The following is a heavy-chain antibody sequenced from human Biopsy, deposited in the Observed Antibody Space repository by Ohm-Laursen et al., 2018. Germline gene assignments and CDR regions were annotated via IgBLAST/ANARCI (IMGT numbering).Heavy chain of an antibody. Sequence: TLSLTCLVSGDSISNSYWTWIRQPAGKGLEWIGRFYSSGSSSYNPSLKSRVTMSIDASMNQFSLKLTSVTAADTAVYYCAKARTLDTAIDFDYWGQGTLVTVSS. J-gene: IGHJ4*02. D-gene: IGHD5-18*01. CDR1: GDSISNSY. V-gene: IGHV4-4*07. CDR2: FYSSGSS. CDR3: AKARTLDTAIDFDY.